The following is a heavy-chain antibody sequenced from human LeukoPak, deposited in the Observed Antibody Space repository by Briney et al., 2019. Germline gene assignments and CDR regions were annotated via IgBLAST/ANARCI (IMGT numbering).Heavy chain of an antibody. CDR1: GGSISSYY. D-gene: IGHD6-19*01. Sequence: PSETLSLTCTVSGGSISSYYWSWIRQPPGKGLEWIGYVYYSGSTNYNPSLKSRVTISVDTSKNQFSLKLSSVTAADTAVYYCAREQRLSGWYDAFDIWGQGTMVTVSS. CDR3: AREQRLSGWYDAFDI. CDR2: VYYSGST. V-gene: IGHV4-59*01. J-gene: IGHJ3*02.